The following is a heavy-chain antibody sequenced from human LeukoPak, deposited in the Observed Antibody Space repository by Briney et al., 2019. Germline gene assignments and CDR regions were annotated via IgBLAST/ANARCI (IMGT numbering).Heavy chain of an antibody. CDR3: AKARADSSGYQRYFDY. Sequence: GGSLRLSCAASGFTFGDYAMHWVRQAPGKGLEWVSGISWDSGSIGYAGSVKGRFTISRDNAKNSLYLQMNRLRAEDTALYYCAKARADSSGYQRYFDYWGQGPLVTVSS. V-gene: IGHV3-9*01. CDR1: GFTFGDYA. D-gene: IGHD3-22*01. J-gene: IGHJ4*02. CDR2: ISWDSGSI.